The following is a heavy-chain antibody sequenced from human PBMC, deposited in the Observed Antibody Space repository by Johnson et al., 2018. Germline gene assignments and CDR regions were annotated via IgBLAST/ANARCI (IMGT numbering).Heavy chain of an antibody. CDR2: INSDGSSP. J-gene: IGHJ3*02. V-gene: IGHV3-74*02. Sequence: VQLVQSGGGLVQPGGSLRLSCAASGFTFSSYWMHWVRQAPGKGLVWVSRINSDGSSPSYADSVKGRFTISRENDKKTLYLQMNSLRAEDTAVYYCARAPGWLQLSAFDIGGQGTMVTVAS. CDR3: ARAPGWLQLSAFDI. D-gene: IGHD5-24*01. CDR1: GFTFSSYW.